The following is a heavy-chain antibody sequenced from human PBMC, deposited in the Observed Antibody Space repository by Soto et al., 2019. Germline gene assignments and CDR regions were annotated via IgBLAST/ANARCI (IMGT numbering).Heavy chain of an antibody. J-gene: IGHJ4*02. CDR2: IYYSGST. CDR1: GGSISSSSYY. Sequence: QLQLQESGPGLVKPSETLSLTCTVSGGSISSSSYYWGWIRQPPGKGLEWIGSIYYSGSTYYNPSLKSRVTISVDTSKNQFSLKLSSVTAADTAVYYCATPGRQFPRKFDFDYWGQGTLVTVSS. V-gene: IGHV4-39*01. CDR3: ATPGRQFPRKFDFDY. D-gene: IGHD6-6*01.